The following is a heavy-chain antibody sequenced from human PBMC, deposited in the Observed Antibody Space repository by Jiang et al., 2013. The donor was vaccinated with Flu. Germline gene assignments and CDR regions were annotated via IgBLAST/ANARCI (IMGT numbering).Heavy chain of an antibody. CDR3: ARVKDDYGNFANWFDP. D-gene: IGHD4-17*01. V-gene: IGHV1-69*04. Sequence: YYAQRLQGRVMITADKSTSTVYMELSSLRSDDTAIYYCARVKDDYGNFANWFDPWGQGTLVTVSS. J-gene: IGHJ5*02.